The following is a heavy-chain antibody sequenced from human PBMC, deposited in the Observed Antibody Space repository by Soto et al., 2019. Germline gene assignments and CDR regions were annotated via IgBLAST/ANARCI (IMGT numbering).Heavy chain of an antibody. D-gene: IGHD6-13*01. CDR1: EGTFNSYA. J-gene: IGHJ4*02. Sequence: QAQVVQSGAEVRKPGSSVKLSCKASEGTFNSYAIAWVRQAPGQGLEWMGGIIPYYNTLNYAQKFQDRVTITADDSTNTVYMALSSLRSDDTAVYFCASGVSRWYPYSLDSWAQGTVVTVSS. V-gene: IGHV1-69*01. CDR2: IIPYYNTL. CDR3: ASGVSRWYPYSLDS.